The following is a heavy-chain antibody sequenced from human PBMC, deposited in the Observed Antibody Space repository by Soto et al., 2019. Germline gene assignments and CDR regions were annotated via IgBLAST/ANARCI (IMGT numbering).Heavy chain of an antibody. D-gene: IGHD3-22*01. CDR1: GGSISSYY. V-gene: IGHV4-4*07. CDR2: IYTSGST. Sequence: SETLSLTCTVSGGSISSYYWSWIRQPAGKGLEWIGRIYTSGSTNYNPSLKSRVTMSVDTSKNQFSLKLSSVTAADTAVYYCARGYYDSSGYQGDAFDIWGQGTMVTVSS. CDR3: ARGYYDSSGYQGDAFDI. J-gene: IGHJ3*02.